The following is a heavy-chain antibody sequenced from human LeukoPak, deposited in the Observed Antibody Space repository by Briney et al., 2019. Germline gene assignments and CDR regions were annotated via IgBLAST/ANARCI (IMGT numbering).Heavy chain of an antibody. D-gene: IGHD4-11*01. CDR2: ISYDGSNK. J-gene: IGHJ4*02. CDR3: ARGHSDYFDY. V-gene: IGHV3-30-3*01. CDR1: GFTFSSYA. Sequence: GRSLRLSCAASGFTFSSYAMHWVRQAPGKGLEWVAVISYDGSNKYYADSVKGQFTISRDNSKNTLYLQMNSLRAEDTAVYYCARGHSDYFDYWGQGTLVTVSS.